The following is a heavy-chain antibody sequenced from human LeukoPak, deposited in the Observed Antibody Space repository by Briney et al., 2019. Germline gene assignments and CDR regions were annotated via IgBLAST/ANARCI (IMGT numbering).Heavy chain of an antibody. J-gene: IGHJ4*02. D-gene: IGHD5-12*01. Sequence: PGGSLRLSCAASGFTFINYAMGWVRQAPGKGLEWVSSISGSGGSTYYADSVKGRFTISRDNSKNTLHLQMNSLRAADTAVYYCAKDWSGMVATGYFDYWGQGTLVTVSS. V-gene: IGHV3-23*01. CDR1: GFTFINYA. CDR2: ISGSGGST. CDR3: AKDWSGMVATGYFDY.